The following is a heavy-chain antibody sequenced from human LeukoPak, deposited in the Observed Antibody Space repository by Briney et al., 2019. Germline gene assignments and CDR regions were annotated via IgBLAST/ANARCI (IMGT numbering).Heavy chain of an antibody. J-gene: IGHJ4*02. V-gene: IGHV3-30-3*01. D-gene: IGHD6-13*01. CDR2: ISYDGSNK. CDR1: GFNFSHYA. CDR3: ARDRGRGSSCDI. Sequence: GGSLRLSCAASGFNFSHYAMHWVRQAPGKGLNWVAVISYDGSNKYSADSVKGRFTISRDNSKNTLYLQMNSPRAEDTAVYYCARDRGRGSSCDIWGQGTLVTVSS.